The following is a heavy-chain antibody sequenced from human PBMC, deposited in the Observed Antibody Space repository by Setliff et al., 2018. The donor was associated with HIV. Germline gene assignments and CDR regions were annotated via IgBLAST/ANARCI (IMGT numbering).Heavy chain of an antibody. CDR3: ARDLYGEGWFDP. Sequence: GGSLRLSCAASGFTFSGYAMHWVRQAPGKGLEWVAVISHDGSNKYYADSVKGRFTISRDNSKNTLYLQMNSLRVEDTAVYYCARDLYGEGWFDPWGQGTLVTVSS. D-gene: IGHD3-10*01. V-gene: IGHV3-30*04. CDR2: ISHDGSNK. J-gene: IGHJ5*02. CDR1: GFTFSGYA.